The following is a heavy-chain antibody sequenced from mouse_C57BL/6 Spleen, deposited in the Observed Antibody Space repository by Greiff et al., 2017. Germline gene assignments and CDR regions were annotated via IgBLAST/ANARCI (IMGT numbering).Heavy chain of an antibody. J-gene: IGHJ4*01. CDR2: ISYDGSN. CDR1: GYSITSGYY. D-gene: IGHD1-1*01. V-gene: IGHV3-6*01. CDR3: ARDNYGSSFYAMDY. Sequence: EVQVVESGPGLVKPSQSLSLTCSVTGYSITSGYYWNWIRQFPGNKLEWMGYISYDGSNNYNPSLKNRISITRDTSKNQFFLKLNSVTTEDTATYYCARDNYGSSFYAMDYWGQGTSVTVSS.